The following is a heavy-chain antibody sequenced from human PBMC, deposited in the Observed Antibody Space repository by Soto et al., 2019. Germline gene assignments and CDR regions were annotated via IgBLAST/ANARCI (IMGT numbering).Heavy chain of an antibody. CDR2: IYYSGST. J-gene: IGHJ4*02. CDR3: ARGLVDTAMVGVDY. Sequence: ESLSLTCTVSGGSVSSGSYYWSWIRHAPVKGLECIGYIYYSGSTNYNPSLKSRVTISVDTSKNQFSLKLSSVTAADTAVYYCARGLVDTAMVGVDYWGQGTLVTVSS. V-gene: IGHV4-61*01. D-gene: IGHD5-18*01. CDR1: GGSVSSGSYY.